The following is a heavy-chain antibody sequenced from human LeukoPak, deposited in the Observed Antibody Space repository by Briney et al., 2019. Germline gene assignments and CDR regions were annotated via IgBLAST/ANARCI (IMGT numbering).Heavy chain of an antibody. CDR1: GFTFSNYG. J-gene: IGHJ4*02. CDR3: ARDPSGSWNDVGTFDS. CDR2: LWYDGANK. Sequence: GGSLRLSCAASGFTFSNYGMHWVRQAPGKGLEWVALLWYDGANKNYADSVKGRFTISRDNSKNTAYLQMTSLRAEDTALYYCARDPSGSWNDVGTFDSWGQGTLVSVSS. V-gene: IGHV3-33*01. D-gene: IGHD1-1*01.